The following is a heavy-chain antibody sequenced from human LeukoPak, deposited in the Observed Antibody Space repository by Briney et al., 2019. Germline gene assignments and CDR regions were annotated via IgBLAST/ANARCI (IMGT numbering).Heavy chain of an antibody. CDR1: GFTFSSYG. CDR2: ISGSGGST. V-gene: IGHV3-23*01. Sequence: GGSLRLSCAASGFTFSSYGMSWVRQAPGKGLEWVSAISGSGGSTYYADSVKGRFTISRDNSKNTLYLQMNSLRAEDTAVYYCAKNPVGSARYFDWLLFYYFDYWGQGTLVTVSS. D-gene: IGHD3-9*01. CDR3: AKNPVGSARYFDWLLFYYFDY. J-gene: IGHJ4*02.